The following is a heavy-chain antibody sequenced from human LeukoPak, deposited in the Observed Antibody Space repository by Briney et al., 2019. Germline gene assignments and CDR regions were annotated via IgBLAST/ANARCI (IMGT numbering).Heavy chain of an antibody. CDR2: ISYDGSNK. Sequence: GGSLRLSCAASGFTFSSYGMHWVRQAPGKGLEWVAVISYDGSNKYYADSVKGRFTISRDNSKNTLYLQMNSLRAEDTAVYYCAKDRYSSREWFVVDYYYGTDVWGKGTTVTVSS. D-gene: IGHD6-13*01. J-gene: IGHJ6*04. V-gene: IGHV3-30*18. CDR1: GFTFSSYG. CDR3: AKDRYSSREWFVVDYYYGTDV.